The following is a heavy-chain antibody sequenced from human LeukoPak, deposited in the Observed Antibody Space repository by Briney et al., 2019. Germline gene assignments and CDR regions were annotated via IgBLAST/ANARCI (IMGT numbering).Heavy chain of an antibody. D-gene: IGHD1-26*01. J-gene: IGHJ4*02. CDR2: LHSDGSNT. CDR1: GFTFSGFW. CDR3: ARDSGGYPGHFDY. V-gene: IGHV3-74*01. Sequence: PGGSLRLSCAASGFTFSGFWMNWVRQAPGKGQVWISRLHSDGSNTDYADSVKGRFTISRDNAKNTLYLQMNSLSAEDTAVYYCARDSGGYPGHFDYGGQGTRVIVAS.